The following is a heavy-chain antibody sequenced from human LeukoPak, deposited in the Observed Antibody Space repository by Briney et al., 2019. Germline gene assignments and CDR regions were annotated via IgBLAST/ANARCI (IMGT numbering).Heavy chain of an antibody. Sequence: GASVKVSCKASGYAFTSYGISWVRQAPGQGLEWMGWISAYNGNTNYAQKLQGRVTMTTDTSTSTAYMELRSLRSDDTAVYYCARGDYGSGSYRYFDYWGQGTLVTVSS. CDR2: ISAYNGNT. V-gene: IGHV1-18*01. D-gene: IGHD3-10*01. CDR3: ARGDYGSGSYRYFDY. CDR1: GYAFTSYG. J-gene: IGHJ4*02.